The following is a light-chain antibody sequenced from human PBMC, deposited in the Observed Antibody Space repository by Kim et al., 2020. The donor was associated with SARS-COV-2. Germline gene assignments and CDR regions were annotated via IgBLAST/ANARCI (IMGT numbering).Light chain of an antibody. CDR3: QQYGSAFT. Sequence: LSPGARATLSCRASRSVSSSYLAWYQQKPGQAPRLLIYGASSRATGIPDSFSGSGSGTDFTLTISRLEPEDFAVYYCQQYGSAFTFGPGTKVDIK. J-gene: IGKJ3*01. CDR2: GAS. CDR1: RSVSSSY. V-gene: IGKV3-20*01.